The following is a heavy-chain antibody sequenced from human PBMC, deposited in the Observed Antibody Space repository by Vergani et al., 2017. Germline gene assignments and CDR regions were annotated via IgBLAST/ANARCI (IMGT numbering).Heavy chain of an antibody. J-gene: IGHJ6*02. Sequence: QVQLVESGGGVVQPGRSLRLSCAASGFTFSSYGMHWVRQAPGKGLEWVAVISYDGSNKYYADSVKGRFTISRDNSKITLYLQMNSLRAEDTAVYYCAKRYYDFWSGYPYYYGMDVWGQGTTVTVSS. V-gene: IGHV3-30*18. D-gene: IGHD3-3*01. CDR2: ISYDGSNK. CDR1: GFTFSSYG. CDR3: AKRYYDFWSGYPYYYGMDV.